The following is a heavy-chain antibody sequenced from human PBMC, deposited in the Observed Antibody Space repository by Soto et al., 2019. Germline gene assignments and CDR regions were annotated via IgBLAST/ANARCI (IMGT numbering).Heavy chain of an antibody. Sequence: QVQLRESGPGLVKPSQTLSLTCTVSGGSISNGSYYWSWIRQHPGQGLEWIGYIYYSSYYNPSLKSRVTTSVDTSKNQISLKLSSVTASDTAVYYCARDEGYSFHYWGQGTLVTVSS. D-gene: IGHD2-15*01. J-gene: IGHJ4*02. CDR1: GGSISNGSYY. CDR2: IYYSS. CDR3: ARDEGYSFHY. V-gene: IGHV4-31*03.